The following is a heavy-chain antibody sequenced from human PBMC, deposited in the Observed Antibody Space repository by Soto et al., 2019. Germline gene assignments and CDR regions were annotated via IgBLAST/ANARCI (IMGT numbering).Heavy chain of an antibody. CDR1: GFTFSDYA. CDR2: VSHDGINT. CDR3: AKGGRQWLVTSDFNY. J-gene: IGHJ4*02. Sequence: VQLVESGGGVVQPGRSLRLSCAASGFTFSDYAMHWVRQAPGKGLEWVAVVSHDGINTHYADSVKGRLTISRDSSKNTVSMEMTSLRAEDTAVYYCAKGGRQWLVTSDFNYWGQGALVTVSS. D-gene: IGHD6-19*01. V-gene: IGHV3-30*18.